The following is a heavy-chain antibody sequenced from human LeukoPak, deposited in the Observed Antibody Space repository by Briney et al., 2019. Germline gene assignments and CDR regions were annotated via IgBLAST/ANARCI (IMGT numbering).Heavy chain of an antibody. CDR1: GGTFSSYA. Sequence: ASVKVSCKASGGTFSSYAVSWVRQAPGQGLEWMGRIIPILGIANYAQKFQGRVTITADKSTSTAYMELSSLRSEDTAVYYCARDLWAVGTAMVGVAYYGMDVWGQGTTVTVSS. V-gene: IGHV1-69*04. J-gene: IGHJ6*02. CDR2: IIPILGIA. CDR3: ARDLWAVGTAMVGVAYYGMDV. D-gene: IGHD5-18*01.